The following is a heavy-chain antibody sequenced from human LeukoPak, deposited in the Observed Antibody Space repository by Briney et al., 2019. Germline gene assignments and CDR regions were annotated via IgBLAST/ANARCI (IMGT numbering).Heavy chain of an antibody. D-gene: IGHD2-15*01. CDR3: ARSRRALVLVRYFDY. J-gene: IGHJ4*02. Sequence: MTSETLSLTCAVYGGSSSGYYWSWIRQPPGKGLEWIGEINHSGSTNYNPSLKSRVTISVDTSKNQFSLKLSSVTAADTAVHYCARSRRALVLVRYFDYWGQGTLVTVSS. CDR2: INHSGST. V-gene: IGHV4-34*01. CDR1: GGSSSGYY.